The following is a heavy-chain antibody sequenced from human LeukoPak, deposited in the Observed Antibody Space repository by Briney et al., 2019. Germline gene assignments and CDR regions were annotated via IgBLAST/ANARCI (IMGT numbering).Heavy chain of an antibody. CDR1: GFTFDDYA. CDR3: ARVAYGGYGY. Sequence: GGSLRLSCAVSGFTFDDYAMHWVRQAPGKGLEWVSGISWNSGSIGYADSVKGRFTISRDNAKNSLYLQMNSLRAGDTAVYYCARVAYGGYGYWGQGTLVTVSS. D-gene: IGHD5-12*01. V-gene: IGHV3-9*01. J-gene: IGHJ4*02. CDR2: ISWNSGSI.